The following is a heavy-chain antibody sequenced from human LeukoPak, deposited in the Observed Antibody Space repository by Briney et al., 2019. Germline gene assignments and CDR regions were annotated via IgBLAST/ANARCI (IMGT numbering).Heavy chain of an antibody. J-gene: IGHJ4*02. CDR3: ARSGYGSGSRIFDY. CDR1: GGSISSYY. V-gene: IGHV4-59*08. D-gene: IGHD3-10*01. Sequence: SETLSLTCTVSGGSISSYYWSWIRQPPGKGLEWIGYIYYSGSTNYNPSPKSRVTISVDTSKNQFSLKLSSVTAADTAVYYCARSGYGSGSRIFDYWGQGTLVTVSS. CDR2: IYYSGST.